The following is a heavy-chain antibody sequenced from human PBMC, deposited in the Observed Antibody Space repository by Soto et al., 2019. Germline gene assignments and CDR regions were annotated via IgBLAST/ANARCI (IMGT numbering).Heavy chain of an antibody. V-gene: IGHV4-31*03. D-gene: IGHD6-6*01. CDR3: XATSLXXXXLDY. J-gene: IGHJ4*02. CDR2: IYYSGST. Sequence: QVQLQESGPGLVKPSQTLSLTCTVSGGSISXXGYYXSWIRQHPGKGLEWIGYIYYSGSTYYNPSLKSRVTIXXXXXXXXXXXXXXXXXXXXXXXXXXATSLXXXXLDYWGQGTLVTVSS. CDR1: GGSISXXGYY.